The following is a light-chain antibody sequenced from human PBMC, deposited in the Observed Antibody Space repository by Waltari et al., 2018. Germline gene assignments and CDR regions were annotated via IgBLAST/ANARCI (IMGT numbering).Light chain of an antibody. V-gene: IGKV3-20*01. J-gene: IGKJ3*01. CDR3: QQYGSSPT. CDR1: QSVSSSY. Sequence: DIVLTQSPGTLSLSPGERATLPCRASQSVSSSYLAWYQQKPGQAPRLLIYGASSRATGIPDRFSGSGSGTDFTLTISRLEPEDFAVYYCQQYGSSPTFGPGTKVDIK. CDR2: GAS.